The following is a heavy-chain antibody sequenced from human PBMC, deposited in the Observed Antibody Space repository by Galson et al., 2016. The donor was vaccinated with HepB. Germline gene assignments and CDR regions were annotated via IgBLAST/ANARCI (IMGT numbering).Heavy chain of an antibody. CDR3: AKDRDISGIQYFQY. CDR2: ISYDGSNK. D-gene: IGHD3-22*01. J-gene: IGHJ1*01. CDR1: GFTFSSYG. V-gene: IGHV3-30*18. Sequence: SLRLSCAASGFTFSSYGMHWVRQAPGKGPEWVAVISYDGSNKHYGDSVKGRFTISRDNSENALYLQMNSLRAEDTAVYYCAKDRDISGIQYFQYWGQGTLVTVSS.